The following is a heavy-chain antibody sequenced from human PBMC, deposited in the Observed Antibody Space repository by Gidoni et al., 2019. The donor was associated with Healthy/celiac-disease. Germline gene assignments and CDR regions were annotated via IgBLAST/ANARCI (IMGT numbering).Heavy chain of an antibody. CDR3: ARGPTDYYDSSGSGGY. J-gene: IGHJ4*02. CDR2: ISSSSSYI. Sequence: EVQLVESGGGLVKPGGSLRLSCAASGFPFSSYSMNWVRQAPGKGLEWVSSISSSSSYIYYADSVKGRFTISRDNAKNSLYLQMNSLRAEDTAVYYCARGPTDYYDSSGSGGYWGQGTLVTVSS. D-gene: IGHD3-22*01. V-gene: IGHV3-21*01. CDR1: GFPFSSYS.